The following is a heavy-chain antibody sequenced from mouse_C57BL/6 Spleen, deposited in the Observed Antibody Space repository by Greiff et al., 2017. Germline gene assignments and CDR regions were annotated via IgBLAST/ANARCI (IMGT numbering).Heavy chain of an antibody. CDR1: GFTFSDYG. J-gene: IGHJ1*03. V-gene: IGHV5-17*01. CDR3: ARGGYGSSYNWYFDV. Sequence: VKLVESGGGLVKPGGSLKLSCAASGFTFSDYGMHWVRQAPEKGLEWVAYISSGSSTIYYADTVKGRFTISRDNAKNTLFLQMTSLRSEGTAMYYCARGGYGSSYNWYFDVWGTGTTVTVSS. CDR2: ISSGSSTI. D-gene: IGHD1-1*01.